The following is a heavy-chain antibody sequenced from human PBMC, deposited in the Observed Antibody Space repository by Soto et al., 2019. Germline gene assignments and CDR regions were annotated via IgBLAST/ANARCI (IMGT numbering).Heavy chain of an antibody. D-gene: IGHD3-22*01. J-gene: IGHJ4*02. Sequence: ASVKVSCKASGYTFTSYAMHWVRQAPGQRLEWMGWINAGNGNTKYSQKFQGRVTITRDTSASTAYMELSSLRSEDTAVYYCERVGYYYDSSGYPYYWGQGTLVTVYS. CDR3: ERVGYYYDSSGYPYY. CDR2: INAGNGNT. V-gene: IGHV1-3*01. CDR1: GYTFTSYA.